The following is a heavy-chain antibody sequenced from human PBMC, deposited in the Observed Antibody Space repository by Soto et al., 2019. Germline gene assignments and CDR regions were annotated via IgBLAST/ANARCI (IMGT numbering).Heavy chain of an antibody. Sequence: EVQLVESGGGLVQPGGSLRLSCAASGFTFSDHYMDWVRQAPGKGLEWVGRTRNKANSYTTEYAASVKGRFTISRDDSKNSLYLQMNSLNTEDTAVYYCARESEILTGQLDVWGQGTTVTVSS. J-gene: IGHJ6*02. CDR1: GFTFSDHY. CDR2: TRNKANSYTT. D-gene: IGHD3-9*01. V-gene: IGHV3-72*01. CDR3: ARESEILTGQLDV.